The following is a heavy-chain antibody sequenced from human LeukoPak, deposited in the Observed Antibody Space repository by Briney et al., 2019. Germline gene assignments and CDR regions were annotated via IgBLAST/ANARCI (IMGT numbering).Heavy chain of an antibody. J-gene: IGHJ4*02. CDR3: AITYYGVGPFFDY. V-gene: IGHV1-69*02. CDR1: GGTFSSYT. D-gene: IGHD3-10*01. CDR2: IIPILGIA. Sequence: SVKVSCKASGGTFSSYTISWVRQAPGQGLEWMGRIIPILGIANYAQKFQGRVTITADKSTSTAYMELSSLRSEDTAVYYCAITYYGVGPFFDYWGQGTLVIVSS.